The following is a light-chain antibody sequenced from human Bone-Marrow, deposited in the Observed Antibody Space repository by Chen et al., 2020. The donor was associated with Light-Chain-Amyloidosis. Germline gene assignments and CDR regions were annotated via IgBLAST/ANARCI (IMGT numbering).Light chain of an antibody. CDR1: DLPTKY. J-gene: IGLJ2*01. CDR3: QSADSSGTYEVI. V-gene: IGLV3-25*03. Sequence: YELTQPPSVSVAPGQTARITCSGDDLPTKYAYWYQQKPDQAPVLVIHRDTERPSGISERFSGSSSGTTATLTISGVQAEDEADYHCQSADSSGTYEVIFGGGTKLTVL. CDR2: RDT.